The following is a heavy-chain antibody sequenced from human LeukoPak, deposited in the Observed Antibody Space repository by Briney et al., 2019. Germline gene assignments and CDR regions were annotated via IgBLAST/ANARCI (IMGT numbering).Heavy chain of an antibody. D-gene: IGHD5-18*01. CDR2: IDPGDSDT. CDR1: GYSFTNYW. V-gene: IGHV5-51*01. J-gene: IGHJ4*02. Sequence: GESLKISCKASGYSFTNYWIGWVRQTPGKGLEWMGIIDPGDSDTRYTPSFQGQVTISADKSLSTAYLQWNSLKASDTVMYYCARQTAMGRSGDYWGQGTLVTVSS. CDR3: ARQTAMGRSGDY.